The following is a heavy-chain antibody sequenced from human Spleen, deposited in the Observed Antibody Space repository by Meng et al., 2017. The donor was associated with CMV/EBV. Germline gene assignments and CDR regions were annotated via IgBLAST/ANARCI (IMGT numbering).Heavy chain of an antibody. CDR3: ARSLLITIFGVVTAVEGMDV. Sequence: GGSLRLSCAASGFIFDDYGMSWVRQAPGKGLEWVSGIRWNGETTGYGDSVKGRFTISRDNAKNSLYLQMNSLRAEDTAVYYCARSLLITIFGVVTAVEGMDVWGQGTTVTVSS. CDR2: IRWNGETT. V-gene: IGHV3-20*04. CDR1: GFIFDDYG. J-gene: IGHJ6*02. D-gene: IGHD3-3*01.